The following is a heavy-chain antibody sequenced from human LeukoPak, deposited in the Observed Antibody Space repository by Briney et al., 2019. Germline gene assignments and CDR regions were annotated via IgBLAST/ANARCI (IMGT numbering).Heavy chain of an antibody. CDR3: ARASDTNIDY. Sequence: PGGSLRLSCAASRFPFSTYDMSWVRQAPGKGLEWVSYISSSSSTIYYADSVKGRFTVSRDNAKNSLYLQMNSLRAEDTAVYYCARASDTNIDYWGQGTLVTVSS. D-gene: IGHD2-8*01. CDR2: ISSSSSTI. J-gene: IGHJ4*02. V-gene: IGHV3-48*04. CDR1: RFPFSTYD.